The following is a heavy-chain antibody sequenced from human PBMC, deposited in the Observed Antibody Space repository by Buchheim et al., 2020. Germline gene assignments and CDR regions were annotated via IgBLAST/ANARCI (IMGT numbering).Heavy chain of an antibody. J-gene: IGHJ6*02. V-gene: IGHV1-8*01. CDR2: MNPNSGNT. D-gene: IGHD3-3*01. CDR3: AGEERYYDLWNQRVDYGMDV. Sequence: QVQLVQSGAEVKKPGASVKVSCKASGYTFTSYDINWVRQATGQGLEWMGWMNPNSGNTGYAQKFQGRVTMTRTTPISTAYMELSSLRSEDTAVDYCAGEERYYDLWNQRVDYGMDVWGQGTT. CDR1: GYTFTSYD.